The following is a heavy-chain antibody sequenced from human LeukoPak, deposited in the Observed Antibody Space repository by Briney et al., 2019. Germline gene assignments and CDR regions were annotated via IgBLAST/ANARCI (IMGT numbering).Heavy chain of an antibody. CDR3: AEAGPDAFDI. CDR2: IIPIFGTA. Sequence: WASEKVSCKASGGTFSSYAISWVRQAPGQGLEWMGGIIPIFGTANYAQKFQGRVTITADESTSTAYMELSSLRSEDTAVYYCAEAGPDAFDIWGQGTMVTVSS. J-gene: IGHJ3*02. CDR1: GGTFSSYA. V-gene: IGHV1-69*13. D-gene: IGHD6-13*01.